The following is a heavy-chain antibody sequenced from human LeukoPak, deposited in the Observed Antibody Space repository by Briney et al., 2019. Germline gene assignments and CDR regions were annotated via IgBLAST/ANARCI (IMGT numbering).Heavy chain of an antibody. CDR1: GGSISSSSYY. CDR3: ARSPGDCSSTSCPPDAFDI. D-gene: IGHD2-2*01. CDR2: IYYSGST. Sequence: SETLSLTCTVSGGSISSSSYYWGWIRQPPGKGLEWIGSIYYSGSTYYNPSLKSRVTISVDTSKNQFSLKLSSVTAADTAVYYCARSPGDCSSTSCPPDAFDIWGQGTMVTVSS. J-gene: IGHJ3*02. V-gene: IGHV4-39*07.